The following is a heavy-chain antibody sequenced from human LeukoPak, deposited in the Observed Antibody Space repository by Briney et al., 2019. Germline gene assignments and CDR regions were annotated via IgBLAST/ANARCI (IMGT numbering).Heavy chain of an antibody. Sequence: GGSLRLSCAASGFTFSSYWMSWVRQAPGKGLEWVANIKKDGSEKYSVDSAKGRFTISRDNAKTSLYLQMNTLRAEDAAVYYCARSGVYAYFDNWGQGTLVTVSS. CDR3: ARSGVYAYFDN. CDR2: IKKDGSEK. V-gene: IGHV3-7*01. CDR1: GFTFSSYW. D-gene: IGHD5/OR15-5a*01. J-gene: IGHJ4*02.